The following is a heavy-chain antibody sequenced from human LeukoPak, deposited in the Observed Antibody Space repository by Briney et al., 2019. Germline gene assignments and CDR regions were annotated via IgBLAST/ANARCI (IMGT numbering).Heavy chain of an antibody. Sequence: TGGSLRLSCAASGFTFSSYSMNWVRQAPGKRLEWVSYISGSSSTIYYADSVKGRFTISRDNAKNSVYLQMNSLRDEDTAVYYCARGAVGDFGYWGQGTLVTVSS. CDR2: ISGSSSTI. CDR3: ARGAVGDFGY. V-gene: IGHV3-48*02. J-gene: IGHJ4*02. CDR1: GFTFSSYS.